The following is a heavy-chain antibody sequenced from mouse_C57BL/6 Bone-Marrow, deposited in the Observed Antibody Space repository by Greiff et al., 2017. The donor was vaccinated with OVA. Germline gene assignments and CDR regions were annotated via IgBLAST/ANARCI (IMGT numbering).Heavy chain of an antibody. CDR1: GYTFTDYN. Sequence: EVQLQQSGPELVKPGASVKIPCKASGYTFTDYNMDWVKQSHGKSLEWIGVINPNNGGTIYNQKLKGKATLTVDKSSSTAYMDLRSLTSEDTAVYYCASSYYYGSSVDDWGTGTPVTVSS. D-gene: IGHD1-1*01. V-gene: IGHV1-18*01. CDR2: INPNNGGT. J-gene: IGHJ1*03. CDR3: ASSYYYGSSVDD.